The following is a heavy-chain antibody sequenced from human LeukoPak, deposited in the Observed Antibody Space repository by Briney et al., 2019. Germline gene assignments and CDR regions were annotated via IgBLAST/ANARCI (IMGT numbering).Heavy chain of an antibody. Sequence: SVKVSCKASGLTFSSSAVQWVRQARGQRLEWIGWIVVGSGNTNYAQKFQERVTITRDMSTSTAYMELSSLRSEDTAVYYCAAGGSSGYYLDSDWGQGTLVTVSS. CDR3: AAGGSSGYYLDSD. V-gene: IGHV1-58*01. CDR1: GLTFSSSA. D-gene: IGHD3-22*01. J-gene: IGHJ4*02. CDR2: IVVGSGNT.